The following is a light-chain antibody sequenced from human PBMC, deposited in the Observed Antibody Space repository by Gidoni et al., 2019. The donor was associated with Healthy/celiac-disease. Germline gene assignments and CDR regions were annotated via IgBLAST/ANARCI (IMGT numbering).Light chain of an antibody. J-gene: IGKJ1*01. V-gene: IGKV1-39*01. Sequence: VQLTHSPSSLSATVGDRVTITCRASQSLDRFLNWYQQIPGKAPKLLIYAASTLQSGVPSRFSGSGSGTQFTLTITSLHPEDSATYFCQQSQGTPWTFGQGTKVEIK. CDR2: AAS. CDR1: QSLDRF. CDR3: QQSQGTPWT.